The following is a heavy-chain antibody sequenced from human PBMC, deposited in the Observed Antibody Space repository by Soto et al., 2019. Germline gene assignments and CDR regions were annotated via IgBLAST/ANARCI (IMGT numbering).Heavy chain of an antibody. J-gene: IGHJ6*02. D-gene: IGHD2-2*01. V-gene: IGHV4-31*03. CDR1: GGSISSGGYY. CDR3: ARGGCGSSTSCYFLVYYGMDV. Sequence: KTSETLSLTCTVSGGSISSGGYYWSWIRQHPGKGLEWIGYIYYSGSTYYNPSLKSRVTISVDTSKNQFSLKLSSVTAADTAVYYCARGGCGSSTSCYFLVYYGMDVWGQGTTVTVSS. CDR2: IYYSGST.